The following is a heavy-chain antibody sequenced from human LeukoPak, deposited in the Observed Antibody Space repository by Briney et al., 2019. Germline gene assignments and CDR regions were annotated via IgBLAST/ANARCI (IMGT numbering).Heavy chain of an antibody. D-gene: IGHD3-10*01. J-gene: IGHJ5*02. CDR3: ARELSGSGWQPEGYNWFDP. Sequence: ASVKVSCKASGGTFSSYAISWVRQAPGQGLEWMGRIIPIFGTANYAQKFQGRVTITTDESTSTAYMELSSLRSEDRAVYYCARELSGSGWQPEGYNWFDPWGQGTLVTVSS. V-gene: IGHV1-69*05. CDR1: GGTFSSYA. CDR2: IIPIFGTA.